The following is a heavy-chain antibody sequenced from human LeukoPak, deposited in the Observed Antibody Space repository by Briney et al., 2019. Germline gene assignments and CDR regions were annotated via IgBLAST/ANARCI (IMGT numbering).Heavy chain of an antibody. D-gene: IGHD3-22*01. V-gene: IGHV3-23*01. CDR1: GFTFGSYG. CDR2: ITPNADRT. J-gene: IGHJ1*01. CDR3: AITHGYYDGSGYWVQ. Sequence: GGSLRLSCAASGFTFGSYGMSWVRQAPGKGLEWVAFITPNADRTSYADSVEGRLTISRDNPRNTLYMKMNSLRDEDTALYYCAITHGYYDGSGYWVQWGQGTLVTVSS.